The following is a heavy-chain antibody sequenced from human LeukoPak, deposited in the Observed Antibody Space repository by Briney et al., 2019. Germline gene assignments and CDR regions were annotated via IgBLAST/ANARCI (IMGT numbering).Heavy chain of an antibody. CDR2: IRFDGSNN. J-gene: IGHJ6*03. D-gene: IGHD3-22*01. Sequence: GGSLRLSCAASGFTFNSYGIHWVRQAPGKGLEWVAFIRFDGSNNYYADSVKGRFTIPRDNSKNTLYLQMNSLRAEDTAVYYCAKDGGGYYPYYYYYMDVWGKGTTVTISS. V-gene: IGHV3-30*02. CDR3: AKDGGGYYPYYYYYMDV. CDR1: GFTFNSYG.